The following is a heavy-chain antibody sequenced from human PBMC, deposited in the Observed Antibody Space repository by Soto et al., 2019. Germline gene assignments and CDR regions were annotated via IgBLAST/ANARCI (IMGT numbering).Heavy chain of an antibody. CDR3: ARARVPGKYYYGVDV. CDR2: ISTYNGDT. V-gene: IGHV1-18*01. CDR1: GYTFTRSG. Sequence: ASVKVSCKASGYTFTRSGISWVRQAPGQGLEWMGWISTYNGDTNYAQTFQGRVTMTTDTSTSTVHMEVRSLRSDDTAVYYCARARVPGKYYYGVDVWGQRTTVTVSS. D-gene: IGHD3-10*01. J-gene: IGHJ6*02.